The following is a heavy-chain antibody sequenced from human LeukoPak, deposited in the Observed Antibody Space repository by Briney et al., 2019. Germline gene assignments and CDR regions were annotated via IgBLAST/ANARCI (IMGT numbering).Heavy chain of an antibody. CDR1: GFTFSSYA. D-gene: IGHD1-26*01. J-gene: IGHJ4*02. Sequence: GGSLRLSCAASGFTFSSYAMSWVRQAPGKGLEWVSGISGSGGSTYYADSVKGRFTISRGNSKNTLYLQMNSLRAGDTAVYYCAKAMGATLFDYWGQGTLVTVSS. V-gene: IGHV3-23*01. CDR3: AKAMGATLFDY. CDR2: ISGSGGST.